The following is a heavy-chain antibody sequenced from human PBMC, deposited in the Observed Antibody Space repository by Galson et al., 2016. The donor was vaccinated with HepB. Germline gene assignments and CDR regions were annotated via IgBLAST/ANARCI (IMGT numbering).Heavy chain of an antibody. CDR1: GFTFSSYS. CDR2: IGSSSGYI. J-gene: IGHJ4*02. D-gene: IGHD3-22*01. Sequence: SLRLSCAVSGFTFSSYSMNWVRQAPGKGLEWVSSIGSSSGYIFYADSVKGRFTISRDNAKNSLYLQMNSLRAEDTAVYYCAREVYYYDSGDYSLYFDYWGQGTLVTVSS. V-gene: IGHV3-21*01. CDR3: AREVYYYDSGDYSLYFDY.